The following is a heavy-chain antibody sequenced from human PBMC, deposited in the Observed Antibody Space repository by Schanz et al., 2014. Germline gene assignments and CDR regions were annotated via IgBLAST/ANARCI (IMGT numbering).Heavy chain of an antibody. CDR3: GRDYESVLSSPRHDAFDV. J-gene: IGHJ3*01. CDR2: MSWNAGSL. D-gene: IGHD3-22*01. CDR1: GFRFYDYA. Sequence: EVQLVESGGGLVQPGRSLRLSCVASGFRFYDYAMHWVRQAPGKGLEWVSGMSWNAGSLGYGDSVKGRFTISRDNEKTSFYLKRNSGRAEDTAVYSCGRDYESVLSSPRHDAFDVWGQGTVXTVSS. V-gene: IGHV3-9*01.